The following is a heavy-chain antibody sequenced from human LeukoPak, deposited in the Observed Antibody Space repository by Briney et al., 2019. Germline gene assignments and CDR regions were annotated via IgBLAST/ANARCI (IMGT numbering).Heavy chain of an antibody. V-gene: IGHV3-9*01. CDR3: VKDLGGIIAAGDS. J-gene: IGHJ4*02. Sequence: PGGSLRLSCAASGFSFDEYALHWVRQAPGKGLEWVSGISWNSGTIGYGDSVKGRFTIFRDNAKKSLYLQMNSLRAEDTALYYCVKDLGGIIAAGDSWGQGTLVTVSS. D-gene: IGHD6-13*01. CDR1: GFSFDEYA. CDR2: ISWNSGTI.